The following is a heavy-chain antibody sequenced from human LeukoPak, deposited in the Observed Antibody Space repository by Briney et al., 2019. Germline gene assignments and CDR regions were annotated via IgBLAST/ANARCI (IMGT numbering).Heavy chain of an antibody. D-gene: IGHD6-6*01. CDR2: ISSSGNTT. V-gene: IGHV3-11*04. J-gene: IGHJ4*02. Sequence: PGGSLRLSCAASGFTFSDNYMSWIRQAPGKGLEWVSYISSSGNTTYNADSVKGRFSITRDNAKNSLYLQMNSLRVEDTAVYYCARGGAARPDFWGQGTLVTVSS. CDR1: GFTFSDNY. CDR3: ARGGAARPDF.